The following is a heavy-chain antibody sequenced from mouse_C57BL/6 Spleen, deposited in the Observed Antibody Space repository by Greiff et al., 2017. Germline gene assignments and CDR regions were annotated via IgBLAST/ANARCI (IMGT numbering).Heavy chain of an antibody. CDR2: IDPSDSET. V-gene: IGHV1-52*01. J-gene: IGHJ4*01. CDR3: ARTGNYYGSYYYAMDY. CDR1: GYTFTSYW. Sequence: VQLQQPGAELVRPGSSVKLSCKASGYTFTSYWMHWVKQRPIQGLEWIGNIDPSDSETHYNQKFKDKATLTVDKSSSTAYMQLSSLTSEDSAVYYCARTGNYYGSYYYAMDYWGQGTSVTVSS. D-gene: IGHD1-1*01.